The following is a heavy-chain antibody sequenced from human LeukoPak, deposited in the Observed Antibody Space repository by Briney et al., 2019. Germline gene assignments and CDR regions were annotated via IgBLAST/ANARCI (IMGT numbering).Heavy chain of an antibody. V-gene: IGHV1-2*02. CDR2: INPNSGGT. J-gene: IGHJ3*02. Sequence: GASVKVSCKASGYTFTGYYMHWVRQAPGQGLEWMGWINPNSGGTNYTQKFKGRVTMTRDKSISTAYMELSRLRSDDTAVYYCARDRPGVGALPPGAFDIWGQGTMVTVSS. CDR1: GYTFTGYY. CDR3: ARDRPGVGALPPGAFDI. D-gene: IGHD1-26*01.